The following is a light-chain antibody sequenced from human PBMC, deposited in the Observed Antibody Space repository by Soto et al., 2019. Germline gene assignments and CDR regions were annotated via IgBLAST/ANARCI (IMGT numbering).Light chain of an antibody. V-gene: IGKV3-11*01. CDR2: DAS. CDR3: QQRSNWPPT. J-gene: IGKJ3*01. CDR1: QSVSSY. Sequence: EIVLTQSPATLSLSPGERATLSCRASQSVSSYLAWYQQKPGQAPRLLIYDASNRATGIPARFSGSGSGTDFSLTSGSLDPEDFAVYYCQQRSNWPPTFGPGTKVDIK.